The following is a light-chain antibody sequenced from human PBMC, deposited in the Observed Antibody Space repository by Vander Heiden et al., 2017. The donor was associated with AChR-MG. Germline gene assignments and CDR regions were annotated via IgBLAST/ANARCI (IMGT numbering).Light chain of an antibody. CDR1: QSLLHSNGYNY. V-gene: IGKV2-28*01. CDR2: LGS. Sequence: VMTQYPLSMPVTPGEPASIYCRSSQSLLHSNGYNYLDWYLQKPGQSPQLLIYLGSNRASGVPDRFSGSGSGTDFTLKISRVEAEDVGVYYCMQALQTPYTFGQGTKLEIK. J-gene: IGKJ2*01. CDR3: MQALQTPYT.